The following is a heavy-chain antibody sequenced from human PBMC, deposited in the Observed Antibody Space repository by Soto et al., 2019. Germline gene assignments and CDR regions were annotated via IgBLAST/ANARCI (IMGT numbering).Heavy chain of an antibody. CDR3: ARVGSSGWSPDY. D-gene: IGHD6-19*01. CDR1: GGSISGHY. J-gene: IGHJ4*02. V-gene: IGHV4-59*11. CDR2: IFYSGST. Sequence: SLTCTVSGGSISGHYWIWIRQPPGEGMEWIGYIFYSGSTTYNNNPSLKSRVTISVDTSKNQFSLRLSSVTAADTAVYYCARVGSSGWSPDYWGQGTLVTVS.